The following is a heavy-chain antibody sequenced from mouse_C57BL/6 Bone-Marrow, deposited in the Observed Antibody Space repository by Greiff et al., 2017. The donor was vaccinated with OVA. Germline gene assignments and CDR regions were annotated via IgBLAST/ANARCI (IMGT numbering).Heavy chain of an antibody. CDR1: GYSITSGYY. D-gene: IGHD2-10*02. CDR3: ARGGYGGDY. J-gene: IGHJ4*01. Sequence: EVQLQESGPGLVKPSQSLSLTCSVTGYSITSGYYWNWIRQFPGNKLEWMGYISYDGSNNYNPSLKNRISITRDTSKNQFFLKLNSVTTEDTATYYCARGGYGGDYWGQGTSVTVSS. V-gene: IGHV3-6*01. CDR2: ISYDGSN.